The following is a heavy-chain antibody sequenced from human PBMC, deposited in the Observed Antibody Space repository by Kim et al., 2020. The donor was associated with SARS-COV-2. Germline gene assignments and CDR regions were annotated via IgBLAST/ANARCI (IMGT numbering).Heavy chain of an antibody. CDR2: IFWDDDK. J-gene: IGHJ4*02. D-gene: IGHD3-10*01. Sequence: SGPTLVKPTQTLTLTCTFSGFSLTTSGVDVGWIRQPPGKALEWLAVIFWDDDKRYSPSLKSRLTITKDISKNQVVLTMSNMDPVDTATYYCVYKSLGMGRGVREYYFDYWGQGTLVTVSS. CDR1: GFSLTTSGVD. CDR3: VYKSLGMGRGVREYYFDY. V-gene: IGHV2-5*02.